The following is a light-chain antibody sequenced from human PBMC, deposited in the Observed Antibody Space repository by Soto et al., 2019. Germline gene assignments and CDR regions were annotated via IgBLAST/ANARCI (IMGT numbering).Light chain of an antibody. J-gene: IGKJ1*01. V-gene: IGKV1-5*03. CDR3: QQYNSYSWT. Sequence: DIQMTQSPSTLSASVGDRVTITCRASQSISSWLAWYQQKPGKAPKLLIYRASSLESGVPSRFSGRGSGTEFILTISSLQPDDFATYYCQQYNSYSWTFGQGTKVEIK. CDR2: RAS. CDR1: QSISSW.